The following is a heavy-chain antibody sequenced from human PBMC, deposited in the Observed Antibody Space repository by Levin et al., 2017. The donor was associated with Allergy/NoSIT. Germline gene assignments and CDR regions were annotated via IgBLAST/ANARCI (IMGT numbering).Heavy chain of an antibody. V-gene: IGHV3-53*01. CDR2: IYSGGST. CDR1: GFTVSSNY. CDR3: AREVGGYDAYYFDY. D-gene: IGHD5-12*01. J-gene: IGHJ4*02. Sequence: GESLKISCAASGFTVSSNYMSWVRQAPGKGLEWVSVIYSGGSTYYADSVKGRFTISRDNSKNTLYLQMNSLRAEDTAVYYCAREVGGYDAYYFDYWGQGTLVTVSS.